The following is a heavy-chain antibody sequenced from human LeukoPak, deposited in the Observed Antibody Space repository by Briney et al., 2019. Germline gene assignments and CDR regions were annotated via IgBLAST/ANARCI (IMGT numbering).Heavy chain of an antibody. V-gene: IGHV4-59*01. Sequence: SETLSLTCTVSGGSISSYYWSWIRQPPGKGLEWIGYIYYSGSTNYNPSLKSRATISEDTSKNQFSLKLSSVTAADTAVYYCARDRTATHRGDAFDIWGQGTMVTVSS. D-gene: IGHD1-1*01. CDR1: GGSISSYY. CDR2: IYYSGST. CDR3: ARDRTATHRGDAFDI. J-gene: IGHJ3*02.